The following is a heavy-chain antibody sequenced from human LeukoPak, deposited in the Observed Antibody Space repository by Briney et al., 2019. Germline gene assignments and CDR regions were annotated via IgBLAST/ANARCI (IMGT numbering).Heavy chain of an antibody. CDR1: GFTFSSYW. CDR3: ARVVVAATDPFDY. D-gene: IGHD2-15*01. CDR2: IKQDGSEK. J-gene: IGHJ4*02. Sequence: GGSLRLSCAASGFTFSSYWMSWVRQAPGKGLEWVANIKQDGSEKYYVDSVKGRFTISRDNAKNSLYLQMNSLRAEDTAVYYCARVVVAATDPFDYWGQGTLVTVSS. V-gene: IGHV3-7*04.